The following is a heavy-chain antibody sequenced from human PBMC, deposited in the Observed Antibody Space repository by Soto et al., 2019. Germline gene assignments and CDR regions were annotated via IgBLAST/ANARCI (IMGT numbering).Heavy chain of an antibody. CDR3: ARVSRITMVRGVT. CDR2: INHSGST. CDR1: GGSFSGYY. D-gene: IGHD3-10*01. V-gene: IGHV4-34*01. J-gene: IGHJ4*02. Sequence: QVQLQQWGAGLLKPSETLSLTCAVYGGSFSGYYWSWIRQPPGKGLEWIGEINHSGSTNYNPSLKSRVTISVDTSKNQFSLKLSSVTAADTAVYYCARVSRITMVRGVTWGQGPLVTVSS.